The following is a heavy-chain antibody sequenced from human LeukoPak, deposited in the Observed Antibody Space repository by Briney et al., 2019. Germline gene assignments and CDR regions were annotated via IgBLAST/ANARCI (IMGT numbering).Heavy chain of an antibody. CDR1: GLTFSSFA. J-gene: IGHJ6*04. D-gene: IGHD5-24*01. V-gene: IGHV3-23*01. CDR3: AKMKGATEYYYYAMDV. Sequence: QPGGSLRLSCAVSGLTFSSFAMSWVRQAPGKGLEWVSAITGSAGATWYADAVKGRFTISRDNSKNTMYPQMNSLGAEDTALYYCAKMKGATEYYYYAMDVWGKGTMVSVSS. CDR2: ITGSAGAT.